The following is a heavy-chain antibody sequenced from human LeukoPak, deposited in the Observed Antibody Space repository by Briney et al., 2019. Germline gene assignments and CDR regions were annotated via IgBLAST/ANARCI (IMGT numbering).Heavy chain of an antibody. Sequence: ASVKVSCKASGYTFTSYGISWVRQAPGQGLEGMGWISAYNGNTNYAQKLQGRVTMTTDTSPSTAYMELRGLRSDDTAVYYCAREATGFGDYYFDYWGQGTLVTVSS. J-gene: IGHJ4*02. CDR3: AREATGFGDYYFDY. CDR2: ISAYNGNT. V-gene: IGHV1-18*01. D-gene: IGHD3-10*01. CDR1: GYTFTSYG.